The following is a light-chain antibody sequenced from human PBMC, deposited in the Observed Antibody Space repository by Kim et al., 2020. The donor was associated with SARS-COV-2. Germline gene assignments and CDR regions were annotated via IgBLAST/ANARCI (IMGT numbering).Light chain of an antibody. CDR1: SSDVGGYNF. CDR2: DVS. CDR3: SSYASSSTWV. Sequence: LPTSVSGSPGQSITISCTGTSSDVGGYNFVSWYQQHPGKAPKFMIFDVSKRPSGVSNRFSGSKSGNTASLTISGLQPEDEADYYCSSYASSSTWVFGGGTQLTVL. J-gene: IGLJ3*02. V-gene: IGLV2-14*01.